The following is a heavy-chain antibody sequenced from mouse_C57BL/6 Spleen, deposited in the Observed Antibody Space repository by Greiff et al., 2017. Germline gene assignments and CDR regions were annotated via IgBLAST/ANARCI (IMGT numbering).Heavy chain of an antibody. D-gene: IGHD2-4*01. CDR1: GYTFTSYW. CDR3: ASMTTNFDY. J-gene: IGHJ2*01. V-gene: IGHV1-50*01. CDR2: IDPSDSYT. Sequence: QVQLQQPGAELVKPGASVKLSCKASGYTFTSYWMQWVKQRPGQGLEWIGEIDPSDSYTNYNQKFKGKATLTVDTSSSTAYMQLSSLTSEDSAVYYCASMTTNFDYWGQGTTLTVSS.